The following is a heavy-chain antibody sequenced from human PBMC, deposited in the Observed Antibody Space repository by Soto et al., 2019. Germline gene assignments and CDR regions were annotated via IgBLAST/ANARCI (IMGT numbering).Heavy chain of an antibody. J-gene: IGHJ6*03. D-gene: IGHD3-10*01. CDR3: ARDLATSSGSYRDYYYYYMDV. CDR1: GGSISSGGYY. V-gene: IGHV4-31*03. Sequence: SETLSLTCTVSGGSISSGGYYWSWIRQHPGKGLEWIGYIYYSGSTYYNPSLKGRVTISVDTSKNQFSLKLSSVTAADTAVYYCARDLATSSGSYRDYYYYYMDVWGKGTTVTVSS. CDR2: IYYSGST.